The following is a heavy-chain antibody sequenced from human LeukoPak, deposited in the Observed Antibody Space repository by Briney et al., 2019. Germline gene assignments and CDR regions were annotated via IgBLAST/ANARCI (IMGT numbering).Heavy chain of an antibody. D-gene: IGHD4-17*01. CDR3: ARATTVTTSPSGYFDY. Sequence: GGSLRLSCAASGSTFSSYWMSWVRQAPGKGLEWVANIKQDGSEKYYVDSVKGRFTISRDNAKNSLYLQMNSLRAEDTAVYYCARATTVTTSPSGYFDYWGQGTLVTVSS. J-gene: IGHJ4*02. CDR2: IKQDGSEK. V-gene: IGHV3-7*04. CDR1: GSTFSSYW.